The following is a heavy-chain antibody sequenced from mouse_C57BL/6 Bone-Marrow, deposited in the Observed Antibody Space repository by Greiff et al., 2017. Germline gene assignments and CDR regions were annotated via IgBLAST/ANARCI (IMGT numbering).Heavy chain of an antibody. Sequence: QVQLQPSGAELARPGASVKLSCKASGYTFTSYGISWVKQRTGQGLEWIGEIYPRSGNPYYNEKFKGKATLTVDKSSSTAYMELRSLTSEDSAVXFCAIRGWLLPFAYWGQGTLVTVSA. CDR3: AIRGWLLPFAY. D-gene: IGHD2-3*01. CDR2: IYPRSGNP. V-gene: IGHV1-81*01. CDR1: GYTFTSYG. J-gene: IGHJ3*01.